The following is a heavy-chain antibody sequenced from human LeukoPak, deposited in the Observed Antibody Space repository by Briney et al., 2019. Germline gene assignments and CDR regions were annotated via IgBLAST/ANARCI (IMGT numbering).Heavy chain of an antibody. Sequence: SETLSLTCTVSGGSISSSYWSWIRQPAGKGLEWIGRIYASGSTNYNPSLKSRVTISVDTSKNQFSLKLTSVTAADTAVYYCARRVGTVYYYMDVWGKGTTVTVSS. CDR2: IYASGST. D-gene: IGHD7-27*01. V-gene: IGHV4-4*07. CDR3: ARRVGTVYYYMDV. CDR1: GGSISSSY. J-gene: IGHJ6*03.